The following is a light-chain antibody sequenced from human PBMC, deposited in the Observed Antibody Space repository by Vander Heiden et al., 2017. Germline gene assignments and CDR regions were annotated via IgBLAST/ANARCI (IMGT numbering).Light chain of an antibody. CDR2: TAS. Sequence: DIQMTQSPSSLSASVGDTVSITCRASQGVGTDLAWYQQKPGKVPKVLIYTASILRSGVPSRFRGGGYATDFTLTITGLLPEDVATYYCLHDNGGPRAFGQGTKV. CDR3: LHDNGGPRA. V-gene: IGKV1-27*01. CDR1: QGVGTD. J-gene: IGKJ1*01.